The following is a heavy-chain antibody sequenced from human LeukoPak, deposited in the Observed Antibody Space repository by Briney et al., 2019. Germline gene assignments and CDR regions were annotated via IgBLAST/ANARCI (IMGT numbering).Heavy chain of an antibody. V-gene: IGHV1-18*01. CDR1: GYTFTSYG. CDR3: ARVQWLGRPHEYYFDY. J-gene: IGHJ4*02. Sequence: GASVKVSCKASGYTFTSYGISWVRQAPGQGLEWMGWISAYNGNTNYTQKLQGRVTMTTDTSTSTAYMELRSVRSDDTAVHYCARVQWLGRPHEYYFDYWGQGALVTVSS. CDR2: ISAYNGNT. D-gene: IGHD6-19*01.